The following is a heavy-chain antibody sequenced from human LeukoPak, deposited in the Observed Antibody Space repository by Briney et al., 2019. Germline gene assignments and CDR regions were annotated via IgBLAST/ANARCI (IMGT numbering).Heavy chain of an antibody. CDR3: ARALTGYYCYFDY. D-gene: IGHD3-9*01. CDR1: GFTFSDYY. J-gene: IGHJ4*02. CDR2: IKQDGSEE. Sequence: GGSLRLSCAASGFTFSDYYMSWVRQAPGKGLEWVANIKQDGSEEYYVDSVKGRFTISRDNAKNSLYLQMSSLRAEDTAVYYCARALTGYYCYFDYWGQGTLVTVSS. V-gene: IGHV3-7*01.